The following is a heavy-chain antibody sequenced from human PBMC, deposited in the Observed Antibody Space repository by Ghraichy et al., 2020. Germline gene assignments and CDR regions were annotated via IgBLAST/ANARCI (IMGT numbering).Heavy chain of an antibody. CDR2: ISGSGGST. CDR1: GFTFSSYA. D-gene: IGHD6-19*01. Sequence: GESLNISCAASGFTFSSYAMSWVRQAPGKGLEWVSAISGSGGSTYYADSVKGRFTISRDNSKNTLYLQMNSLRAEDTAVYYCAKDKQFARPVDYWGQGTLVTVSS. CDR3: AKDKQFARPVDY. V-gene: IGHV3-23*01. J-gene: IGHJ4*02.